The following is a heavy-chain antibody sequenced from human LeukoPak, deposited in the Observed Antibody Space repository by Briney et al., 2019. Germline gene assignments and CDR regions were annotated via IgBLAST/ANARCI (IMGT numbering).Heavy chain of an antibody. D-gene: IGHD2-8*01. CDR3: ARGTSIVLMVYAPYYFDY. J-gene: IGHJ4*02. Sequence: SETLSLTCAVYGGSFSGYYWSWIRQPPGKGLEWIGEINHSGSTNYNPSLKSRVTISVDTSKNQFSLKLSPVTAADTAVYYCARGTSIVLMVYAPYYFDYWGQGTLVTVSS. CDR2: INHSGST. V-gene: IGHV4-34*01. CDR1: GGSFSGYY.